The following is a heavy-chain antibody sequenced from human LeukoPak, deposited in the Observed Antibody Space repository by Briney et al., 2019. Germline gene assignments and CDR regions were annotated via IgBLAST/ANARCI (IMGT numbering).Heavy chain of an antibody. Sequence: ASVKVSCKASGYTFTDYYMHWVRQAPGQGLEWMGWINPHTGGTNYAQKFQGRVTMTRDTSVSTAYMELNRLRSDDTGVYYCARDTTMITYWFDPWGQGTLVTVSS. CDR2: INPHTGGT. CDR3: ARDTTMITYWFDP. V-gene: IGHV1-2*02. CDR1: GYTFTDYY. J-gene: IGHJ5*02. D-gene: IGHD5-18*01.